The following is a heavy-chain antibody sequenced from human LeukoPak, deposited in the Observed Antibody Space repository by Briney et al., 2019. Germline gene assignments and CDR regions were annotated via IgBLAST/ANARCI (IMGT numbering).Heavy chain of an antibody. CDR1: VGSISSYY. CDR3: ARVAGYLPTRWFDP. J-gene: IGHJ5*02. Sequence: SETLSLTCTVSVGSISSYYWSWIRQPPGKGLECIGYIYYSGSTNYNPSLKSRVTISVDTSKNQFSLKLSSVTAADTAVYYCARVAGYLPTRWFDPWGQGTHVTVSS. D-gene: IGHD6-25*01. V-gene: IGHV4-59*01. CDR2: IYYSGST.